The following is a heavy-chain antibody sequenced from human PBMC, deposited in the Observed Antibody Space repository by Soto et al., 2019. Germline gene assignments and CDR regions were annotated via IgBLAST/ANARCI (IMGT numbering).Heavy chain of an antibody. D-gene: IGHD5-12*01. J-gene: IGHJ4*02. V-gene: IGHV3-33*01. Sequence: QVQLVESGGGVVQPGRSLRLSCAASGFTFSSYGMHWVRQAPGKGLEWVAVIWYDGSNKYYADSVKGRFTISRDNSKNTLYLQMNSLSAEDTAVYYCASTMPYSGYDQQFDYWGQGTLVTVSS. CDR3: ASTMPYSGYDQQFDY. CDR2: IWYDGSNK. CDR1: GFTFSSYG.